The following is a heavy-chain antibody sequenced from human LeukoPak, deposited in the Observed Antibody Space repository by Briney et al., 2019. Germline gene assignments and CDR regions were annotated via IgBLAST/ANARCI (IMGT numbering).Heavy chain of an antibody. CDR3: ARLLYFDWPPYFDY. CDR1: GGSISSSSYY. CDR2: IYYSGIT. D-gene: IGHD3-9*01. J-gene: IGHJ4*02. Sequence: PSETLSLTCTVSGGSISSSSYYWGWIRQPPGKGLERIGIIYYSGITYYSASLKSRVTISVDTSKKQLSLKLSSVTAADTAVYYCARLLYFDWPPYFDYWGQGTLVTVSS. V-gene: IGHV4-39*01.